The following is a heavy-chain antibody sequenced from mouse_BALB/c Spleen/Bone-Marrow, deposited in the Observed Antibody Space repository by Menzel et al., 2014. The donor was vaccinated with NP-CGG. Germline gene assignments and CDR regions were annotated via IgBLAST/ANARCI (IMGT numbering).Heavy chain of an antibody. CDR1: GYTFTSYI. J-gene: IGHJ4*01. V-gene: IGHV1-14*01. CDR2: INPYNDGT. CDR3: ARRWLPYAMDY. Sequence: VQLQQPGPELVKPGASVKMSCKASGYTFTSYIMHWVKQKPGQGLEWIGYINPYNDGTKYNEKFKGKATLTSDKSSSTAYMELSSLTAEDSGVYYCARRWLPYAMDYWGQGTSVTVSS. D-gene: IGHD2-3*01.